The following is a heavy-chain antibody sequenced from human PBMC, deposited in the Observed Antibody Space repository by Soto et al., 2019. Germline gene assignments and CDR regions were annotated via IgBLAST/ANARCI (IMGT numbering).Heavy chain of an antibody. V-gene: IGHV1-3*01. CDR1: GSTFTSYG. CDR2: INAGNGNT. CDR3: ARDPNDSSAYYHHYYYGMDV. Sequence: ASVKVSCKASGSTFTSYGIHWVRQAPGQRLEWTGWINAGNGNTKYSEKFQGRVTITRDTSARTAYLELSSLRSEDTAVYYCARDPNDSSAYYHHYYYGMDVWGQGTMVTVSS. D-gene: IGHD3-22*01. J-gene: IGHJ6*02.